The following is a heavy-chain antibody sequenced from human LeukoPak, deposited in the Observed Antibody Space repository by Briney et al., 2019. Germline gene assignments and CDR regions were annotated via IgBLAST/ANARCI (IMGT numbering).Heavy chain of an antibody. Sequence: PGGSLRLSCVGSGFTFSSYWMHWVRQPPGKGPVCVSRINSDGTNTHYADSVKGRFTISRDNAKNTLYLQMNSLTAEDRAVYYCARRLATSGVLDYWGQGTLVSVSS. CDR1: GFTFSSYW. D-gene: IGHD6-13*01. J-gene: IGHJ4*02. CDR3: ARRLATSGVLDY. CDR2: INSDGTNT. V-gene: IGHV3-74*01.